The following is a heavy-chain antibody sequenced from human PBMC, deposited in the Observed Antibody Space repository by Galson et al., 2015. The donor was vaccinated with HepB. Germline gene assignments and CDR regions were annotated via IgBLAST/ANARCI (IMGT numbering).Heavy chain of an antibody. CDR3: ARDRSNHDF. Sequence: SVKVSCKASGYTFTNYGVSWVRQAPGQGLEWMGWISGYNGKTNYVQNLQGRVTMTTDTSTSTAYMELRSLTSDDTAVYYCARDRSNHDFWGQGTLVTVSS. CDR2: ISGYNGKT. V-gene: IGHV1-18*01. J-gene: IGHJ4*02. CDR1: GYTFTNYG. D-gene: IGHD1-14*01.